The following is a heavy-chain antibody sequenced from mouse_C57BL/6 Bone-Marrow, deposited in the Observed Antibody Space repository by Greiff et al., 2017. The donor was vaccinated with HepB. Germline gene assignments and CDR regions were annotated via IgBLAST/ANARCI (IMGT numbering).Heavy chain of an antibody. Sequence: QVQLKESGPGLVQPSQSLSITCTVSGFSLTSYGVHWVRQSPGKGLEWLGVIWSGGSTDSNAAFISSLSISKENSKSQVFFIMSSLQDDDTAIYYCAITTVVATGDAMDYWGQGASVTVSS. J-gene: IGHJ4*01. V-gene: IGHV2-2*01. D-gene: IGHD1-1*01. CDR1: GFSLTSYG. CDR3: AITTVVATGDAMDY. CDR2: IWSGGST.